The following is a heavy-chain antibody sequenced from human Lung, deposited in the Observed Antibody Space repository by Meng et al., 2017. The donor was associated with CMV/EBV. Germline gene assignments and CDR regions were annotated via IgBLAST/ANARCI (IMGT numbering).Heavy chain of an antibody. J-gene: IGHJ4*02. V-gene: IGHV3-9*01. CDR2: ISWNSGSI. CDR1: GFTLDDYA. D-gene: IGHD4-23*01. Sequence: SCAASGFTLDDYAMHWVRQAPGKGLEWVSGISWNSGSIGYADSVKGRITISRDNARNSLYLQMNSLRVDDTAVYYCARDRGGNYYFDYWGQGT. CDR3: ARDRGGNYYFDY.